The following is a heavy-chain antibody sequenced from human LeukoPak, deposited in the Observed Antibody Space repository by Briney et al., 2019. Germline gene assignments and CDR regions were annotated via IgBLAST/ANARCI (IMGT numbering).Heavy chain of an antibody. CDR1: GFTFSSYG. CDR2: IWYDGSNK. D-gene: IGHD3-22*01. V-gene: IGHV3-33*01. CDR3: ARARSSGYRSAVSAP. J-gene: IGHJ5*02. Sequence: PGRSLRLSCAASGFTFSSYGMHWVRQAPGKGLEWVAVIWYDGSNKYYADSVKGRFTISRDNSKNTLYLQMNSLRAEDTAVYYCARARSSGYRSAVSAPWGQGTLVTVSS.